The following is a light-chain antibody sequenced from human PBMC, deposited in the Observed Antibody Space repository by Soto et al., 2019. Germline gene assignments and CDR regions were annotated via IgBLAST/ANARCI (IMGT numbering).Light chain of an antibody. CDR3: SSYAGNNNLI. V-gene: IGLV2-8*01. J-gene: IGLJ2*01. CDR1: SSDVGGYNY. Sequence: QSALTQPPSASGSPGQSVTISCTGTSSDVGGYNYVSWYQQHPGKAPKLMIYEVSKRPSGVPDRFSGSKSGNTASRTVSGLQAEDEADYYCSSYAGNNNLIFGGGTKLTVL. CDR2: EVS.